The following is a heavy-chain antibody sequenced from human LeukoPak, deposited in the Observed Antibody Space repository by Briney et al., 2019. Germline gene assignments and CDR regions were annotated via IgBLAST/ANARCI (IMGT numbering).Heavy chain of an antibody. J-gene: IGHJ3*02. CDR2: IYPGDSDT. V-gene: IGHV5-51*01. Sequence: GASLNISSKDSGYSFTNYWIGWVRQLPGKGLEWMGIIYPGDSDTRYTPSFQGQVTISADKSISTAYLQWSSLKASDTAMYFWARHLEYAFDIWGQGTMVTVSS. D-gene: IGHD2/OR15-2a*01. CDR3: ARHLEYAFDI. CDR1: GYSFTNYW.